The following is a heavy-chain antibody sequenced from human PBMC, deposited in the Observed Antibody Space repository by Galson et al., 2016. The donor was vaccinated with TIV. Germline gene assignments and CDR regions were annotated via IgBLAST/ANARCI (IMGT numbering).Heavy chain of an antibody. CDR1: GFTFTTYG. J-gene: IGHJ5*02. CDR2: VHCDGSDK. CDR3: ARGSLDR. Sequence: SLRLSCAASGFTFTTYGMHWVRQTAYKGLEWVAFVHCDGSDKKYADSVKGRFALSRDSSKSTLFLQMNSLRVEDTAVYYCARGSLDRWGQGTLVTVSS. V-gene: IGHV3-30*02.